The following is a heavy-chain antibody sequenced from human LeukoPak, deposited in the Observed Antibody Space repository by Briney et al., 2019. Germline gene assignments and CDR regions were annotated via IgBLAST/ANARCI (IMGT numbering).Heavy chain of an antibody. CDR2: INPSGGST. CDR1: GYTFTSYY. J-gene: IGHJ3*02. V-gene: IGHV1-46*01. Sequence: ASVKVSCKASGYTFTSYYMHWVRQAPGQGLEWIGIINPSGGSTSYAQKFQGRVTMTRDTSTSAVYMELSSLRSEDTAVYYCVTLDYGDYEGAFDIWGQGTMVTVSS. D-gene: IGHD4-17*01. CDR3: VTLDYGDYEGAFDI.